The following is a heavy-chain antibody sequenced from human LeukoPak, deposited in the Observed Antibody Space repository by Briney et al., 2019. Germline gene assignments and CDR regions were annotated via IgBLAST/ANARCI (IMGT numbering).Heavy chain of an antibody. Sequence: GGSLKLSCAASGFTFSGSAMHWVRQASGKGLEWVGRIRSKANSYATAYAASVKGRFTISRDDSKNTAYLQMDSLRAEDTAVYYCARDSQHLNFDHWGQGTLVTVSS. D-gene: IGHD3-3*02. V-gene: IGHV3-73*01. CDR3: ARDSQHLNFDH. CDR2: IRSKANSYAT. CDR1: GFTFSGSA. J-gene: IGHJ4*02.